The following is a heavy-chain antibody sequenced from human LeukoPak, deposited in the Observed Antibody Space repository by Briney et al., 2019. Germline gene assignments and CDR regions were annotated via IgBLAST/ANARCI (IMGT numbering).Heavy chain of an antibody. D-gene: IGHD2-15*01. CDR2: ISHSGST. J-gene: IGHJ4*02. Sequence: SETLSLTCAVYGGSFSGYYWSWIRQPPGKGLEWIGEISHSGSTNYNPSLKRRVTISVDTSKNQFSLKLRSVTAAETAVYYCARGGSRIVVVVAARKPHYFDYWGQGTLVTVSS. CDR1: GGSFSGYY. CDR3: ARGGSRIVVVVAARKPHYFDY. V-gene: IGHV4-34*01.